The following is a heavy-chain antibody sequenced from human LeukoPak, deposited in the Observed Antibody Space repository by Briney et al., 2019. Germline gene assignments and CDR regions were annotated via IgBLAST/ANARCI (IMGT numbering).Heavy chain of an antibody. CDR3: ASSLRKWGYFDY. CDR1: GFTVSSNY. Sequence: GGSLRLSCAASGFTVSSNYMSWVRQAPGKGLEWVSVIYSGGSTYYADSVKGRFTISRDNSMNTLYLQMNSLRAEDTAVYYCASSLRKWGYFDYWGQGTLVTVSS. V-gene: IGHV3-53*01. J-gene: IGHJ4*02. D-gene: IGHD1-26*01. CDR2: IYSGGST.